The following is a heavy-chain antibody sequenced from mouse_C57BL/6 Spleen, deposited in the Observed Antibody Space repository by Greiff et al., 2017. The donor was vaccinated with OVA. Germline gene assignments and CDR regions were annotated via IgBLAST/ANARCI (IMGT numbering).Heavy chain of an antibody. CDR3: CNSWYFDV. D-gene: IGHD2-1*01. V-gene: IGHV1-82*01. J-gene: IGHJ1*03. CDR1: GYAFSSSW. Sequence: QVQLQQSGPELVKPGASVKISCKASGYAFSSSWMNWVKQRPGKGLEWIGRIYPGDGDTNYNGKFKGKATLTADKSSSTAYMQLSSLTSEDSAVYFCCNSWYFDVWGTGTTVTVSS. CDR2: IYPGDGDT.